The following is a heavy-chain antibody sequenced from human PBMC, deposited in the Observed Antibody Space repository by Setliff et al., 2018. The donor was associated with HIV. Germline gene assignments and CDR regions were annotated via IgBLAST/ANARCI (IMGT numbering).Heavy chain of an antibody. J-gene: IGHJ6*03. CDR3: ARVSCSSWYSIPQYYYYSMDV. D-gene: IGHD6-13*01. Sequence: PSETLSLTCTVSGGSISSSSYYWGCVRPPPGKGLEWVGSMYYSGSTYYTPSLKSRITISLDTSKNQFSLRMRSVTAADTAVYYCARVSCSSWYSIPQYYYYSMDVWGNGTTVTVSS. CDR2: MYYSGST. CDR1: GGSISSSSYY. V-gene: IGHV4-39*07.